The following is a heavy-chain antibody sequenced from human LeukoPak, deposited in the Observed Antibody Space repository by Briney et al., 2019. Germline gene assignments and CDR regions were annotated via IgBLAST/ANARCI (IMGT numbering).Heavy chain of an antibody. CDR2: IKSKTDGGTT. CDR3: TTDRSGSYCADY. D-gene: IGHD1-26*01. V-gene: IGHV3-15*01. J-gene: IGHJ4*02. Sequence: PGGSLRLSCAASGFTFSNAGMSWVRQAPGKGLEWVVRIKSKTDGGTTDYAAPVKGRFTISRDDSKNTLYLQMNSLKTEDTAVYYCTTDRSGSYCADYWGQGTLVTVSS. CDR1: GFTFSNAG.